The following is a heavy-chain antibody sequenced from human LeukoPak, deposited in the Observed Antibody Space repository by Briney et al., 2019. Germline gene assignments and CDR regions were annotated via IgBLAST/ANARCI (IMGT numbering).Heavy chain of an antibody. J-gene: IGHJ5*02. CDR1: GFTFTNYN. V-gene: IGHV3-48*01. D-gene: IGHD4-17*01. Sequence: GGSLRLSCAASGFTFTNYNMNWVRQAPGKGLEWISYISGGSGTIYYADSVRGRFTVSRDNAKDSLWLQMDSLRVEDAAVYFCARLYGDWFDPWGPGTLVTVSS. CDR3: ARLYGDWFDP. CDR2: ISGGSGTI.